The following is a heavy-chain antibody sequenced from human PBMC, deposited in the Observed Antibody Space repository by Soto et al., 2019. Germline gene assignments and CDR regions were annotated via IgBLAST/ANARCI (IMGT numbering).Heavy chain of an antibody. D-gene: IGHD2-8*01. CDR1: GGTFSSYA. J-gene: IGHJ5*02. Sequence: VASVKVSCKASGGTFSSYAISWVRQAPGQGLEWMGGIIPIFGTANYAQKFQGRVTITADESTSTAYMELSSLRSEDTAVYYCARSRSDCTNGVCSSTNWFDPWGQGTLVTVSS. V-gene: IGHV1-69*13. CDR3: ARSRSDCTNGVCSSTNWFDP. CDR2: IIPIFGTA.